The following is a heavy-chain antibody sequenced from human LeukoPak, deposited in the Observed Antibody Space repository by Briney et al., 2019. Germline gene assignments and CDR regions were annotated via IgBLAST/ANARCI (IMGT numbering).Heavy chain of an antibody. CDR3: ARMGFGEFYYYYYYYMDV. V-gene: IGHV3-64*01. J-gene: IGHJ6*03. CDR2: ISSNGGST. D-gene: IGHD3-10*01. Sequence: GGSLRLSCAASGFTFSSYAMHWVRQAQGKGLEYVSAISSNGGSTYYANSVKGRFTISRDNSKNTLYLQMGSLRAEDMAVYYCARMGFGEFYYYYYYYMDVWGKGTTVTVPS. CDR1: GFTFSSYA.